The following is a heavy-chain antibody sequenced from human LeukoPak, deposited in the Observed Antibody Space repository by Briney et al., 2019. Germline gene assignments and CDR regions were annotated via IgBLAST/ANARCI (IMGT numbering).Heavy chain of an antibody. Sequence: SETLSLTCTVSGYSISSGYYWGWIRQPPGKGLEWIGSIYHSGSTYYNPSLKSRVTIPVDTSKNQFSLKLSSVAAADTAVYYCARDHSSGYYYGSWFDPWGQGTLVTVSS. CDR2: IYHSGST. CDR1: GYSISSGYY. CDR3: ARDHSSGYYYGSWFDP. V-gene: IGHV4-38-2*02. J-gene: IGHJ5*02. D-gene: IGHD3-22*01.